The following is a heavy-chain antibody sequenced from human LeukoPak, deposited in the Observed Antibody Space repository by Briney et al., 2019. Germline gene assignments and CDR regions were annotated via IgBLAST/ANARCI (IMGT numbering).Heavy chain of an antibody. CDR1: GGSFSGYY. D-gene: IGHD3-3*01. V-gene: IGHV4-34*01. CDR3: ARGGTVLRFLEWLSRRDAFDI. CDR2: INHSGST. Sequence: SETLSLTCAVYGGSFSGYYWSWIRQPPGKGLEWIGEINHSGSTNYNPSLKSRVTISVDTSKNQFSLKLSSVTAADTAVYYCARGGTVLRFLEWLSRRDAFDIWGQGTMVTVSS. J-gene: IGHJ3*02.